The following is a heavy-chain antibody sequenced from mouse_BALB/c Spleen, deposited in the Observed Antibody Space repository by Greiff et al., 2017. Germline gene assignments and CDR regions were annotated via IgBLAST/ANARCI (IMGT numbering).Heavy chain of an antibody. J-gene: IGHJ3*01. CDR2: ISDGGSYT. CDR1: GFTFSDYY. V-gene: IGHV5-4*02. CDR3: ARGGGFYDAWFAY. Sequence: EVKLMESGGGLVTPGGSLKLSCAASGFTFSDYYMYWVRQTPEKRLVWVATISDGGSYTYYPDSVEGRFTISRDNAKNNLYLLMSSLKSEDTAMYYCARGGGFYDAWFAYWGQGTLVTVSA. D-gene: IGHD2-3*01.